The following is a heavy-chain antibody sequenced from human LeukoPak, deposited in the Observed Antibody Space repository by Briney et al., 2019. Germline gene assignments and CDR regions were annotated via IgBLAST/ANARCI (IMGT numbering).Heavy chain of an antibody. CDR2: ISGSGGST. D-gene: IGHD3-22*01. Sequence: GGSLRLSCAASGFTFSSYAMSWVRQAPGKGLEWVSAISGSGGSTYYADSVKGRFTISRDNSKNTLYLQMNSLRAEDTAVYYCAKDGGGYYPSYYYCMDVWGKGTTVTISS. CDR3: AKDGGGYYPSYYYCMDV. CDR1: GFTFSSYA. V-gene: IGHV3-23*01. J-gene: IGHJ6*03.